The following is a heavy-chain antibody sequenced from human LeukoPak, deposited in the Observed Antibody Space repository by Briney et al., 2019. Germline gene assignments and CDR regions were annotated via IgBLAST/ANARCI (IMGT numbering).Heavy chain of an antibody. Sequence: PSETLSLTCTVSGGSISSSRYYWGWIRQPPGKGLEWIGSIYYSVSTYYNPSLKSRVTISVDTSKNQFSLKLSSVTAADAAVYYCARQMNTVTADYWGQGTLVTVSS. V-gene: IGHV4-39*01. CDR3: ARQMNTVTADY. CDR1: GGSISSSRYY. J-gene: IGHJ4*02. D-gene: IGHD4-17*01. CDR2: IYYSVST.